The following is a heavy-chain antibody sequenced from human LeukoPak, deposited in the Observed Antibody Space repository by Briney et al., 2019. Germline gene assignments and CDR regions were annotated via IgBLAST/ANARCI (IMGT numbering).Heavy chain of an antibody. Sequence: SETLSLTCTVSGGSISSYYWSWIRQPPGKGLEWIGYIYYSGSTNYNPSLKSRVTISVDTSKNQFSLKLSSVTAADTAVYYCARTEWSSSRYPYFDYWGQGTLVTVSS. CDR3: ARTEWSSSRYPYFDY. J-gene: IGHJ4*02. CDR1: GGSISSYY. V-gene: IGHV4-59*08. CDR2: IYYSGST. D-gene: IGHD6-13*01.